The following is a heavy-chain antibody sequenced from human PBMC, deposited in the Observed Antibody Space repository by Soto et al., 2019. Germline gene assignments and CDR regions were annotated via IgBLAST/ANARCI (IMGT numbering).Heavy chain of an antibody. CDR3: ARDSRDLWFGELSY. D-gene: IGHD3-10*01. J-gene: IGHJ4*02. V-gene: IGHV3-7*01. Sequence: EVQLVESGGGLVQPGGSLRLSCAASGFTFSSYWMSWVRQAPGKGLEWVANIKQDGSEQYYVDSVKGRFTISRDNAKNSLYLQMNSLRAEDTAVYYCARDSRDLWFGELSYWGQGTLVTVSS. CDR2: IKQDGSEQ. CDR1: GFTFSSYW.